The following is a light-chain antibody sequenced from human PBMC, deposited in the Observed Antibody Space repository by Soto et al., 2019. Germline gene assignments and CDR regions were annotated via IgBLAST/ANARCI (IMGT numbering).Light chain of an antibody. CDR2: YDS. CDR1: NIGSKS. Sequence: SYELTQPPSVSVAPGKTARITCGGNNIGSKSVHWYQQKPGQAPVLVIYYDSDRPSGIPERFSGSNSGNTATLTISRVEAGEEADYYCQVWDSSSDPVVFGGGTKVTVL. J-gene: IGLJ2*01. V-gene: IGLV3-21*04. CDR3: QVWDSSSDPVV.